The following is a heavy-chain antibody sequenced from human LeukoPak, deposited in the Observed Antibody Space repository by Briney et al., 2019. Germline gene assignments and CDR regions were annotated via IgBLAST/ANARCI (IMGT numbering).Heavy chain of an antibody. CDR3: VRDAWFGESRA. J-gene: IGHJ4*02. CDR1: GFTFSSYA. V-gene: IGHV3-33*08. CDR2: IWYDGSIK. D-gene: IGHD3-10*01. Sequence: PGGSLRLSCAASGFTFSSYAMHWVRQAPGKGLEWVAVIWYDGSIKYYVDSVKGRFTISRDNAKNSVYLQMNSLRAEDTAVFYCVRDAWFGESRAGGQGTLVIVSS.